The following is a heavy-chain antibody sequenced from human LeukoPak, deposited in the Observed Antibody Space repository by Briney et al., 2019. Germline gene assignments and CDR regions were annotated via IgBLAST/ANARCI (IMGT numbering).Heavy chain of an antibody. CDR2: IWYDETTK. J-gene: IGHJ6*03. D-gene: IGHD5-12*01. CDR3: AKGGGYSAYNYHYYYLDV. CDR1: GFTLSRYA. V-gene: IGHV3-33*06. Sequence: RGSLRLSCALSGFTLSRYAMQSVCQAPRKGLAWVAVIWYDETTKYYADSVKGRFTISRDNSKNTLSLQMNSLRAEDTAVYYCAKGGGYSAYNYHYYYLDVWGKGTTVTVSS.